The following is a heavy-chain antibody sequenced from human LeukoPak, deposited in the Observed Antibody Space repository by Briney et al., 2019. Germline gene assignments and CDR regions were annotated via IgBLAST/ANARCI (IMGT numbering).Heavy chain of an antibody. V-gene: IGHV3-21*01. Sequence: GGSLRLSCAASGFTLSSDNMNWVRQAPGKGLEWVSSISSTSIYINYADSVKGRFTISRDNAKNSLYLQMNSLRAEDTAVYYCARGLEVRARVGYHYYMDVWGKGTTVTVSS. CDR3: ARGLEVRARVGYHYYMDV. D-gene: IGHD1-26*01. J-gene: IGHJ6*03. CDR2: ISSTSIYI. CDR1: GFTLSSDN.